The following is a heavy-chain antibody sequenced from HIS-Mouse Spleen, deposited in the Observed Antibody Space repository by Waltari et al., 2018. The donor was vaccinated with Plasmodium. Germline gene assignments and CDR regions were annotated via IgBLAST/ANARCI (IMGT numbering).Heavy chain of an antibody. V-gene: IGHV4-34*01. CDR1: GGSFCGYY. CDR3: ARVTSSGVYWYFDL. J-gene: IGHJ2*01. Sequence: QVQLQQWGAGLLKPSETLSLPCAVYGGSFCGYYWRWIRQPPGKGLEWIGEINHSGSTNYNPSLKSRVTISVDTSKNQFSLKLSSVTAADTAVYYCARVTSSGVYWYFDLWGRGTLVTVSS. CDR2: INHSGST. D-gene: IGHD3-3*01.